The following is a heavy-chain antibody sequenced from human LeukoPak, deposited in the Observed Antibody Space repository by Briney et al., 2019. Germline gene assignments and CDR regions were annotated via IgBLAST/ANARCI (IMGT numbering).Heavy chain of an antibody. CDR2: ISYDGSNK. V-gene: IGHV3-30*04. J-gene: IGHJ4*02. CDR3: ARRSVSYCSGGSCPRGGYYFDY. Sequence: GGSLRLSCAASGFTFSSYAMHWVRQAPGKGLEWVAVISYDGSNKYYADSVKGRFTISRDNSKNTLYLQMNSLRAEDTAVYYCARRSVSYCSGGSCPRGGYYFDYWGQGTLVTVSS. CDR1: GFTFSSYA. D-gene: IGHD2-15*01.